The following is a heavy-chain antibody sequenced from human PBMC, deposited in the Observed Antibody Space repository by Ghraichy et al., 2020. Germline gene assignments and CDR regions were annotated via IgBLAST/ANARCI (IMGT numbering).Heavy chain of an antibody. Sequence: GGSLRLSCAASGFPFSYYWMYWVRQAPGKGLVWVSHISRDGSIINYADSVRGRFTISRDNTNNTVYLQMNSLRAEDTAVYYCAKLQRDGGNSENWGQGTLVTVSS. CDR2: ISRDGSII. CDR3: AKLQRDGGNSEN. D-gene: IGHD4-23*01. V-gene: IGHV3-74*01. J-gene: IGHJ4*02. CDR1: GFPFSYYW.